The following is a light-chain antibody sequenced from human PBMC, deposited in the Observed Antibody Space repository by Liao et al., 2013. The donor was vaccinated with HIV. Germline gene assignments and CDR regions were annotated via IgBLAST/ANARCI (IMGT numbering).Light chain of an antibody. V-gene: IGLV3-1*01. Sequence: SYELTQPPSVSVSPGQTANITCSGDKLGDKYACWYQQKPGQSPVLVIYQDNKRPSGIPERFSGSNSGNTATLTISGTQAMDEADYYCQAWDSSTAFXVFGTGTKVTVL. J-gene: IGLJ1*01. CDR1: KLGDKY. CDR3: QAWDSSTAFXV. CDR2: QDN.